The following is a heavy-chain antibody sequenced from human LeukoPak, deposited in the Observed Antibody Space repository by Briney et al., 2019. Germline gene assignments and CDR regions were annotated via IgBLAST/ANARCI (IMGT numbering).Heavy chain of an antibody. J-gene: IGHJ4*02. CDR2: ISGSGGST. V-gene: IGHV3-23*01. Sequence: PGGSLRLSCAASGFMFSSYAMSWVRQAPGKGLEWVSAISGSGGSTYYADSVKGRFTISRDNSKNTLYLQMNSLRAEDTAIYYCAKDPSYGDYAFDYWGQGTLVTVSS. D-gene: IGHD4-17*01. CDR1: GFMFSSYA. CDR3: AKDPSYGDYAFDY.